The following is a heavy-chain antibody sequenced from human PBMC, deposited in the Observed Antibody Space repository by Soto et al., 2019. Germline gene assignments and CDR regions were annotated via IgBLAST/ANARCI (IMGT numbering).Heavy chain of an antibody. CDR2: IIPILGIA. Sequence: QVQLVQSGAEVKKPGSSVKVSCKASGGTFSSYTISWVRQAPGQGREWMGRIIPILGIANYAQKFQGRVTITADKSTSTAYMELSSLRSDDTAVYYCARLYSSSPYYYYYMDVWGKGTTVTVSS. CDR1: GGTFSSYT. V-gene: IGHV1-69*02. J-gene: IGHJ6*03. D-gene: IGHD6-13*01. CDR3: ARLYSSSPYYYYYMDV.